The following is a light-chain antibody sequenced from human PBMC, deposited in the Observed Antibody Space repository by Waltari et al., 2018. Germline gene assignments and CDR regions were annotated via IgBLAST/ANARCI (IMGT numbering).Light chain of an antibody. CDR2: AAS. CDR1: QNIKNY. V-gene: IGKV1-39*01. CDR3: QQSHNTLDKYT. Sequence: DIQMTQSPSSLSASVGDRVTITCRASQNIKNYLNWYQQKPGNAPKLLICAASSLQSGVPSKFSGSGSGTDFTLTISSLQPEDFATYYCQQSHNTLDKYTFGPGTKVDVK. J-gene: IGKJ3*01.